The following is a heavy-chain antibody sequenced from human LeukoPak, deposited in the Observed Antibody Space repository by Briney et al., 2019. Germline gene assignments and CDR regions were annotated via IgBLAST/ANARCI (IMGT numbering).Heavy chain of an antibody. CDR1: GFTFSSYW. D-gene: IGHD5-12*01. J-gene: IGHJ6*03. CDR3: AKDSTIVAKVMDV. CDR2: IKQDGSEK. V-gene: IGHV3-7*01. Sequence: PPGGSLRLSCAASGFTFSSYWMSWVRQAPGKGLEWVANIKQDGSEKYYVDSVKGRFTISRDNAKNSLYLQMNSLRAEDTAVYYCAKDSTIVAKVMDVWGKGTTVTVSS.